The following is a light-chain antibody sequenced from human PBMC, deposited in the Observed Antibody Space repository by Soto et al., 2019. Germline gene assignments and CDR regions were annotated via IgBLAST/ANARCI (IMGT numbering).Light chain of an antibody. V-gene: IGKV3-11*01. CDR1: QSVSSY. Sequence: EIVLTQSPATLSLSPGERAALSCRASQSVSSYLAGYQQKPGQAPSLLIYDASKRAPGIPARFTGSGSGTDFTLTISSLEPEDFAVYFCQQRSNWPSTFGGGTKVEI. CDR2: DAS. J-gene: IGKJ4*01. CDR3: QQRSNWPST.